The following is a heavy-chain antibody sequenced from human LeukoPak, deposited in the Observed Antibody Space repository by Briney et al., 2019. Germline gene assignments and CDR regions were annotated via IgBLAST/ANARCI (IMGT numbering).Heavy chain of an antibody. D-gene: IGHD6-19*01. CDR2: ISAGGGSI. J-gene: IGHJ4*02. V-gene: IGHV3-23*01. CDR3: AKLDQWPVRY. CDR1: EFTFSSHA. Sequence: GGSLRLSCAASEFTFSSHAMSWVRQAPGKGLEWVSAISAGGGSIYYADSVEGRFTISRDNSKNTLFLQMNSLRAEDTAIYYCAKLDQWPVRYWGQGTLVTVSS.